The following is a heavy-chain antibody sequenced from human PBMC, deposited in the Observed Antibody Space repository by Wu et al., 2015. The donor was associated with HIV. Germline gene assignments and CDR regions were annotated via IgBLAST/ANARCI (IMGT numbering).Heavy chain of an antibody. D-gene: IGHD3-22*01. CDR3: ARGLYYYDSSGYYDY. V-gene: IGHV1-2*02. CDR2: INPNSGGT. CDR1: GYTFTGYY. J-gene: IGHJ4*02. Sequence: QVQLVQSGAEVKKPGASVKVSCKASGYTFTGYYMHWVRQAPGQGLEWMGWINPNSGGTNYAQKFQGRVTMTRDTSISTAYMELSRLRSDDTAVYYCARGLYYYDSSGYYDYWGQGTLVTVSS.